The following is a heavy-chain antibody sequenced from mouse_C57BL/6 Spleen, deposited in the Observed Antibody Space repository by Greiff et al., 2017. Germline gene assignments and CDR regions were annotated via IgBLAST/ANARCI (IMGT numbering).Heavy chain of an antibody. Sequence: QVQLQQPGAELVKPGASVKMSCKASGYTFTSYWITWVKQRPGQGLEWIGDIYPGSGSTNYNEKFKSKATLTVDKSSSTAYMQLSSLKSEDSAVYYSARVDYGNGYAMDYWGQGTSVTVSS. CDR1: GYTFTSYW. CDR2: IYPGSGST. CDR3: ARVDYGNGYAMDY. D-gene: IGHD2-1*01. J-gene: IGHJ4*01. V-gene: IGHV1-55*01.